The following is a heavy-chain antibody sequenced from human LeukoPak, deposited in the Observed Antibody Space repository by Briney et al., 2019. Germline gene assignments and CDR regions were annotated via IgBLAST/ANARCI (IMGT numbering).Heavy chain of an antibody. CDR1: GFTFSSYG. CDR3: ARGSGRIAAGGSEHY. CDR2: IRYDGSNK. D-gene: IGHD6-13*01. J-gene: IGHJ4*02. V-gene: IGHV3-30*02. Sequence: PGGSLRLSCAASGFTFSSYGMHWVRQAPGKGLEWVAFIRYDGSNKYYADSGKGRFTISRDNSKNTLYLQMDSLRTEGTAVYYCARGSGRIAAGGSEHYWGQGTLVTVSS.